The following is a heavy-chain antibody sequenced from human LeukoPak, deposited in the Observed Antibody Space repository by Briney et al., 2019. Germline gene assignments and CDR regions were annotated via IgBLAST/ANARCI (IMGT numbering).Heavy chain of an antibody. D-gene: IGHD6-13*01. CDR2: IIPIFGTA. Sequence: ASVKVSCKASGGTFSSYAISWVRQAPGQGLEWMGGIIPIFGTANYAQKFQGRVTITADESTSTAYMELSSLRPEDTAVYYCASPRGYSSSWYFHWGQGTLVTVSS. CDR1: GGTFSSYA. CDR3: ASPRGYSSSWYFH. V-gene: IGHV1-69*13. J-gene: IGHJ4*02.